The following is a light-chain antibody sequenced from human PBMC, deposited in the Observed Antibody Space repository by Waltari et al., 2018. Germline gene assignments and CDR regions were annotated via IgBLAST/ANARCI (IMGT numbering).Light chain of an antibody. CDR3: QAWDSGTV. J-gene: IGLJ3*02. CDR1: DLDNHY. V-gene: IGLV3-1*01. CDR2: QND. Sequence: SRELTQPPSVSVSPGQTASISCSGADLDNHYAHWYQQKPGRSPVLVIHQNDKRPSGIPDRFSGSKSGKTATLTISGTQAMDEADYYCQAWDSGTVFGGGTKLTGL.